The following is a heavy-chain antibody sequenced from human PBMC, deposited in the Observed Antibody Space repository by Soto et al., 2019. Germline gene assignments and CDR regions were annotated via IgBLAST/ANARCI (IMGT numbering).Heavy chain of an antibody. CDR2: IYSGGST. J-gene: IGHJ6*02. CDR3: ARDLWFGEYRGYYYGLDV. D-gene: IGHD3-10*01. CDR1: GFTVSSNY. Sequence: PGGSLRLSCAASGFTVSSNYMSWVRQAPGKGLEWVSVIYSGGSTYYADSVKGRFTISRHNSKNTLYLQMNSLRAEDTAVYYCARDLWFGEYRGYYYGLDVWGQGTTVTVSS. V-gene: IGHV3-53*04.